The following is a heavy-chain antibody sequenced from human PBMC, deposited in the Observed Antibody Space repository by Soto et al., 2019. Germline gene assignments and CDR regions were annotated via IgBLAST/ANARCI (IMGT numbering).Heavy chain of an antibody. Sequence: SVKVSCKASGGTFSSYAISWVRQAPGQGLEWMGGIIPIFGTANYAQRFQGRVTITADESTSTAYMELSSLRSEDTAVYYCARTLYYDFWSGYFDYWGQGTLVTVSS. J-gene: IGHJ4*02. V-gene: IGHV1-69*13. CDR3: ARTLYYDFWSGYFDY. CDR2: IIPIFGTA. D-gene: IGHD3-3*01. CDR1: GGTFSSYA.